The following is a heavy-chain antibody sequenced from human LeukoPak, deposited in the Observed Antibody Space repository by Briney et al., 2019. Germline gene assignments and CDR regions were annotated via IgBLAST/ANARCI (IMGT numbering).Heavy chain of an antibody. Sequence: GSLRLSCAASGFTFSSYAMSWVRQAPGKGLEWVSAISGSGGSTYYADSVKGRFTISRGNSKNTLYLQMNSLRAEDTAVYYCAKRRSAPPKYYFDYWGQGTLVTVSS. D-gene: IGHD2-15*01. CDR3: AKRRSAPPKYYFDY. V-gene: IGHV3-23*01. J-gene: IGHJ4*02. CDR1: GFTFSSYA. CDR2: ISGSGGST.